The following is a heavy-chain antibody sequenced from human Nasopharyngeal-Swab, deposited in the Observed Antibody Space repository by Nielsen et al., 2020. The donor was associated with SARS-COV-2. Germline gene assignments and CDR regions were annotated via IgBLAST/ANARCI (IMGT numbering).Heavy chain of an antibody. CDR3: ARDNYYGSGTSEYHWYYYGMDV. CDR2: ISGSTIYI. Sequence: GESLKISCAASGFTFSTYTMNWVRQAPGKGLEWLASISGSTIYIYYADSMKGRLTVSRDNAKNSLYLQMDSLRAEDTAMYYCARDNYYGSGTSEYHWYYYGMDVWGQGTTVAVSS. J-gene: IGHJ6*02. D-gene: IGHD3-10*01. V-gene: IGHV3-21*01. CDR1: GFTFSTYT.